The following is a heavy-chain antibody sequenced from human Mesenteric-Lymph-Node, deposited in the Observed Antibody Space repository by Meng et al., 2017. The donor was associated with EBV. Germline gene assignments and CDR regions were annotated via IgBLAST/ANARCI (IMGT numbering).Heavy chain of an antibody. CDR2: TSRTDGSA. V-gene: IGHV1-46*01. CDR3: AREGGA. CDR1: GAFTGYY. J-gene: IGHJ5*02. Sequence: QVQQEQSGGEVKTPWASVKVSCKASGAFTGYYIHWVRQARGQGLEWMGMTSRTDGSATYAQKFQGRLTVTSDTSTTTAYMELSSLRSEDTAVYYCAREGGAWGQGTLVTVSS.